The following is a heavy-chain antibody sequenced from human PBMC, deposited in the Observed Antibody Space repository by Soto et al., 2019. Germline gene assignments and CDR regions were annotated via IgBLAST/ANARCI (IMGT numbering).Heavy chain of an antibody. Sequence: QLQLQESGPGLVKPSETLSLTCSVSGGSISTSSYYWGWIRQPPGKGLEWIGNIYYSGTTYYNPSLKSRVTMSVDTSKNQFSLKLTSVTAADTAVYYCARRIVYDTTHLGWYFDLWGRGTLVTVSP. CDR1: GGSISTSSYY. V-gene: IGHV4-39*01. D-gene: IGHD2-8*01. CDR2: IYYSGTT. CDR3: ARRIVYDTTHLGWYFDL. J-gene: IGHJ2*01.